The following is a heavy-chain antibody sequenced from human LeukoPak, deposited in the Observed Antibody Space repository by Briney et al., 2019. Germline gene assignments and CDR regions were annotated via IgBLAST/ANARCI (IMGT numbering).Heavy chain of an antibody. D-gene: IGHD3-3*02. J-gene: IGHJ5*02. CDR3: AREGISGNWFDP. V-gene: IGHV1-2*02. CDR1: GYTFTGYY. Sequence: GASVRVSCKASGYTFTGYYLHWVRPAPGQGREWMGWVNPNSGGTNYAQKFQGRVTMNRDRSISTAYMELSILTSDDTAVYYCAREGISGNWFDPWGQGTLVTVSS. CDR2: VNPNSGGT.